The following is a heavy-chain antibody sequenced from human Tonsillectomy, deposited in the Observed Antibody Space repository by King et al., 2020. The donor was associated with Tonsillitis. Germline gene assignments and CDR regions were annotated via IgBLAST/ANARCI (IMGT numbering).Heavy chain of an antibody. J-gene: IGHJ5*02. Sequence: QLVQSGSELKKPGASMKVSCKASGYTFTNYAIDWVRQAPGQGLEWMGWINTKTGNPTYAQGFTGRIVFSLDTSVSTAYLQFSSLKAEDTAVYYCAKNGGSGWSWFDPWGQGTLVTVSS. D-gene: IGHD3-16*01. CDR2: INTKTGNP. V-gene: IGHV7-4-1*02. CDR1: GYTFTNYA. CDR3: AKNGGSGWSWFDP.